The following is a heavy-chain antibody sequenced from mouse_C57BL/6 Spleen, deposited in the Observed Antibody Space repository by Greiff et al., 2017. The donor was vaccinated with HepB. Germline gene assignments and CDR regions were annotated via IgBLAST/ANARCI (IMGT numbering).Heavy chain of an antibody. CDR1: GFTFSSYA. CDR2: ISDGGSYT. D-gene: IGHD3-2*02. CDR3: ARDRAAQATGDYYAMDY. Sequence: EVKLMESGGGLVKPGGSLKLSCAASGFTFSSYAMSWVRQTPEKRLEWVATISDGGSYTYYPDNVKGRFTISRDNAKNNLYLQMSHLKSEDTAMYYCARDRAAQATGDYYAMDYWGQGTSVTVSS. V-gene: IGHV5-4*01. J-gene: IGHJ4*01.